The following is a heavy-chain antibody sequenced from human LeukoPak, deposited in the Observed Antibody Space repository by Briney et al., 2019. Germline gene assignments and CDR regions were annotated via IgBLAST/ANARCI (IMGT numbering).Heavy chain of an antibody. CDR1: GYTFTNYG. J-gene: IGHJ5*02. Sequence: ASVKVSCKASGYTFTNYGISWVRQAPGQGLEWMGWISAYNGNTNYAQKLQGRVTMTTDTSTSTAYMELSRLRSDDTAVYYCAREDGGSYSGWFDPWGQGTLVTVSS. D-gene: IGHD1-26*01. CDR3: AREDGGSYSGWFDP. V-gene: IGHV1-18*01. CDR2: ISAYNGNT.